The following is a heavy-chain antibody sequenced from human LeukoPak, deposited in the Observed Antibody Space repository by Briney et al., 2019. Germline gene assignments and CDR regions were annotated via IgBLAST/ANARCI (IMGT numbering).Heavy chain of an antibody. J-gene: IGHJ4*02. Sequence: SETLSLTCTVSGGSISSSSYYWGWIRQPPGKGLEWIGSIYYSGSTYYNPSLKSRVTISVDTSKNQFSLKLSSVTAADTAVYYCASRYCTNGVRYFDYWGQGTLVTVSS. CDR3: ASRYCTNGVRYFDY. V-gene: IGHV4-39*01. CDR2: IYYSGST. CDR1: GGSISSSSYY. D-gene: IGHD2-8*01.